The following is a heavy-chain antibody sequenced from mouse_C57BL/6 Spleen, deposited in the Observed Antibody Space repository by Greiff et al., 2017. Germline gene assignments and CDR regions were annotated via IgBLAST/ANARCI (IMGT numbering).Heavy chain of an antibody. CDR2: ISDGGSYT. Sequence: EVKLMESGGGLVKPGGSLKLSCAASGFTFSSYAMSWVRQTPEKRLEWVATISDGGSYTYYPDNVKGRFTISRDNAKNNLYLQMSHRKSEDTSMYYCARAYGSSQLYYFDYWGQGTTLTVSS. CDR1: GFTFSSYA. J-gene: IGHJ2*01. D-gene: IGHD1-1*01. CDR3: ARAYGSSQLYYFDY. V-gene: IGHV5-4*03.